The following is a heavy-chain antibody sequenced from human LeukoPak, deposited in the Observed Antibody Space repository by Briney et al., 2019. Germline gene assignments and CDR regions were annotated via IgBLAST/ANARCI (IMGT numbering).Heavy chain of an antibody. CDR3: ARPFCGGDCSPLGD. CDR2: IYHTGTT. J-gene: IGHJ4*02. V-gene: IGHV4-39*01. CDR1: GGSISSSLYY. D-gene: IGHD2-21*02. Sequence: SETLSLTCTVSGGSISSSLYYWGWIRQPPGNGLEWIGSIYHTGTTHYNPSVKSRVTISVDMSKNQFFLKLSSVTAADTAVYYCARPFCGGDCSPLGDWGQGTLVTVSS.